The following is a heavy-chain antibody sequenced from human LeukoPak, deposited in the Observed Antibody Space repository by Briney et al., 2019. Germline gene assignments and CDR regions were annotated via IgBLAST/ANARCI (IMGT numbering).Heavy chain of an antibody. J-gene: IGHJ4*02. CDR3: AKGYVTAGYFDS. Sequence: GGSLRLSCAASGFTFSSYAMHWVRQAPGKGLEWVAVISYDGSNKYYADSVKGRFTISRDNSKNTLYLQMNSLRAEDTAVYYCAKGYVTAGYFDSWGQGTLVTVSS. V-gene: IGHV3-30-3*01. D-gene: IGHD3-16*01. CDR2: ISYDGSNK. CDR1: GFTFSSYA.